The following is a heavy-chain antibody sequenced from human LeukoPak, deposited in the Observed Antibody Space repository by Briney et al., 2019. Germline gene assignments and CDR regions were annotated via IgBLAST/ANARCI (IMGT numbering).Heavy chain of an antibody. CDR2: IYHSGST. Sequence: SETLSLTCSVSGYSISSGYYWGWIRQPPGKGLEWIGNIYHSGSTYYNPSLKSRVTISVDTSKNQFSLKLSSVTAADTAVYYCARGARYYCSSTSCYFDYCGQGTLVTVSS. J-gene: IGHJ4*02. CDR3: ARGARYYCSSTSCYFDY. CDR1: GYSISSGYY. D-gene: IGHD2-2*01. V-gene: IGHV4-38-2*02.